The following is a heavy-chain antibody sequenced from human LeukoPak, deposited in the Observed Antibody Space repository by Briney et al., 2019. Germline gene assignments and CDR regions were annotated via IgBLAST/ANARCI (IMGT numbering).Heavy chain of an antibody. CDR3: AKGGSGWYTIDAFDI. CDR2: ISGSGGST. D-gene: IGHD6-19*01. V-gene: IGHV3-23*01. CDR1: GFTFSSYA. J-gene: IGHJ3*02. Sequence: GGSLRLSCAASGFTFSSYAMSWVRQAPGEGLEWVSAISGSGGSTYYADSVKGRFTISRDNSKNTLYLQMNSLRAEDTAVYYCAKGGSGWYTIDAFDIWGQGTMVTVSS.